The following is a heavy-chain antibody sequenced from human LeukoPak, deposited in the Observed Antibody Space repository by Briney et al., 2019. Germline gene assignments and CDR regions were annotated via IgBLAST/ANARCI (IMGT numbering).Heavy chain of an antibody. CDR2: ISASGSST. V-gene: IGHV3-23*01. J-gene: IGHJ6*03. CDR3: AKNCGSGSSVKYYYYMDV. CDR1: GFTFSSYA. D-gene: IGHD3-10*01. Sequence: GGSLRLSCAASGFTFSSYAMSWVRQAPKKGLEWVSVISASGSSTYYADSVKGRFTISRDNSKNTLYLQMNSLRADDTAVYYCAKNCGSGSSVKYYYYMDVWGKGTTVTVSS.